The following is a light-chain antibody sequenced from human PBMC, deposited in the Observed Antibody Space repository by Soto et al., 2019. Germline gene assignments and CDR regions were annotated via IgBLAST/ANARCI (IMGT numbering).Light chain of an antibody. CDR3: QQYNNWPPLT. J-gene: IGKJ1*01. CDR2: GAS. CDR1: QSVSGN. V-gene: IGKV3-15*01. Sequence: EIVMTQSPATLSVSPGDRATLSCRASQSVSGNLAWYQQKPGQAPRLLIYGASARATGIPARFSGSGSGREFTLTISSLQSEDFVVYYRQQYNNWPPLTFGEGTKVEIK.